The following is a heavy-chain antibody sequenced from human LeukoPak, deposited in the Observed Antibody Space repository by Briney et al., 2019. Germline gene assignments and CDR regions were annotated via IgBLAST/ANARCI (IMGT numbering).Heavy chain of an antibody. CDR3: TRDLMDYDVSTGLHHYYMDV. J-gene: IGHJ6*02. CDR1: GFTVSSNY. V-gene: IGHV3-74*01. D-gene: IGHD3-9*01. CDR2: INGDGRNI. Sequence: GGSLRLSCAASGFTVSSNYMSWVRQGPRKGLVWVSRINGDGRNINYADSVRGRFTISRDNAKNTLYLQMNTLRVEDTAVYYCTRDLMDYDVSTGLHHYYMDVWGQGTTVTVSS.